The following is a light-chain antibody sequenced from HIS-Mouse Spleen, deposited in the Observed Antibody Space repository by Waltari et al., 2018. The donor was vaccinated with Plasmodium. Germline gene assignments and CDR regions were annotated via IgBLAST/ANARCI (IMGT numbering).Light chain of an antibody. Sequence: DIQMTQSPSSLAASVGDRVTITCRASQGISNYLAWYQQKPGKVPKRLIYAASTLQSEVPFRFSGSGSGTDFTLTISSLQPEDVATYYCQKYNSAPPFTFGPGTKVDIK. J-gene: IGKJ3*01. V-gene: IGKV1-27*01. CDR2: AAS. CDR3: QKYNSAPPFT. CDR1: QGISNY.